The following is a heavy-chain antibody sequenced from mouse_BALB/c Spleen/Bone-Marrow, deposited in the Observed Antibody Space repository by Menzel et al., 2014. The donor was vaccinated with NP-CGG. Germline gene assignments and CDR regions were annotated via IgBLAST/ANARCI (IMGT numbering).Heavy chain of an antibody. Sequence: GAELVKPGASVKLSCKASGYTFTSYYMYWVKQRPGQGLEWIGEINPSNGGINFNEKFKSRATLTVDKSSSTAYMQLSSLTSEDSAVYYCTRLPHWGQGTSVTVSS. CDR1: GYTFTSYY. J-gene: IGHJ4*01. CDR3: TRLPH. D-gene: IGHD5-1*01. V-gene: IGHV1S81*02. CDR2: INPSNGGI.